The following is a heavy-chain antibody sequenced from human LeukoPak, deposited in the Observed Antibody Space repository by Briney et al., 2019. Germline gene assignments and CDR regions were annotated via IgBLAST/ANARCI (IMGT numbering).Heavy chain of an antibody. D-gene: IGHD3-22*01. J-gene: IGHJ3*02. CDR2: INPNSGGT. CDR3: ARFYYDSSGLDAFDI. Sequence: ASVKVSCKASGYTFTSYGISWVRQAPGQGLEWMGWINPNSGGTNYAQKFRGRVTMTRDTSISTAYMELSSLRSEDTAVYYCARFYYDSSGLDAFDIWGQGTMVTVSS. CDR1: GYTFTSYG. V-gene: IGHV1-2*02.